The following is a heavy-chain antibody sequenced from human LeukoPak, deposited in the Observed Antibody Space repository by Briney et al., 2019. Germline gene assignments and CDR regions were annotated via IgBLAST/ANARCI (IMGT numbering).Heavy chain of an antibody. CDR3: TTNPPRVDY. CDR1: GFTLRVAW. CDR2: IYSEIDGGTS. Sequence: GGALRVSCATSGFTLRVAWLCWVRPAPETGLDRVGRIYSEIDGGTSDYAAAVKGRFTISRDDSKNTLYLQMNSLESEDTAVYYCTTNPPRVDYWGQGTLVTVSS. V-gene: IGHV3-15*01. J-gene: IGHJ4*02.